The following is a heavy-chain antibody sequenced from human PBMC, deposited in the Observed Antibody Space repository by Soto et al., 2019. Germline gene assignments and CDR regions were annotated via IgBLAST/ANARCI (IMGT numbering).Heavy chain of an antibody. V-gene: IGHV1-69*08. J-gene: IGHJ4*02. D-gene: IGHD2-15*01. CDR3: ARELATGIDY. Sequence: QVQLVQSGAEVKKPGSSVKVSCKASGGTFSSYTISWVRQAPGQGLEWMRRIIPILGIANYAQKFQGRVTITADKSTSTAYMELSSLRSEDTAVYYCARELATGIDYWGQGTLVTVSS. CDR2: IIPILGIA. CDR1: GGTFSSYT.